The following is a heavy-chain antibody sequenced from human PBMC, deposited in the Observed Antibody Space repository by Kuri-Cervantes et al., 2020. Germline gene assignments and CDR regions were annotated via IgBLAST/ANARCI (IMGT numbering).Heavy chain of an antibody. J-gene: IGHJ4*02. CDR3: ARDLAYCGGDCYRKFDY. D-gene: IGHD2-21*02. V-gene: IGHV4-4*07. CDR1: GVSISSYY. CDR2: IYTSGST. Sequence: SETLSLTCTVSGVSISSYYWSWIRQPAGKGLEWIGRIYTSGSTNYNPSLKSRVTISVDTSKNQFSLKLSSVTAADTAVYYCARDLAYCGGDCYRKFDYWGQGTLVTVSS.